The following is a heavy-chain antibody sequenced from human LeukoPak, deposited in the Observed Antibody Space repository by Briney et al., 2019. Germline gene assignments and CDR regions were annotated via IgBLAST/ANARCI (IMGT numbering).Heavy chain of an antibody. CDR1: GFTFSSYS. V-gene: IGHV3-21*06. D-gene: IGHD3-22*01. CDR3: ARGGHHYYDSSGYLYACDI. J-gene: IGHJ3*02. CDR2: ISSSSSYI. Sequence: GGSLRLSCAASGFTFSSYSINWVRQAPGKGLEWVSSISSSSSYIYYADLLKGRFTISRDNAKNSLYLQMNSLRAEDTAVYYCARGGHHYYDSSGYLYACDIWGQGTMVTVSS.